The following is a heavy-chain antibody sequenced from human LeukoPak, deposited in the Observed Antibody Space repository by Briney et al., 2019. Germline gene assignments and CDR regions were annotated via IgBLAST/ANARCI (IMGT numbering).Heavy chain of an antibody. D-gene: IGHD3-22*01. V-gene: IGHV3-66*01. J-gene: IGHJ4*02. CDR2: IYSGGST. CDR1: GFTVSSNY. Sequence: GGSLRLSCAASGFTVSSNYMSWVRQAPGKGLEWVSVIYSGGSTYYADSVKGRFTISRDNSKNTLYLQMNSLRAEDTAVYYCARGTYYYDSSGYYGWGQGTLVTVSS. CDR3: ARGTYYYDSSGYYG.